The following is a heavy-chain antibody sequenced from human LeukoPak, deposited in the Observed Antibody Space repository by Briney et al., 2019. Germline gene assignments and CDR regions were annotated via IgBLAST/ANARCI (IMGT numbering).Heavy chain of an antibody. CDR2: IIPILGIA. CDR3: ARELGEILNDAFDI. CDR1: GGTFSSYA. D-gene: IGHD3-16*01. V-gene: IGHV1-69*04. Sequence: SVKVPCKASGGTFSSYAISWVRQAPGQGLEWMGRIIPILGIANYAQKFQGRVTITADKSTSTAYMELSSLRSEDTAVYYCARELGEILNDAFDIWGQGTMVTVSS. J-gene: IGHJ3*02.